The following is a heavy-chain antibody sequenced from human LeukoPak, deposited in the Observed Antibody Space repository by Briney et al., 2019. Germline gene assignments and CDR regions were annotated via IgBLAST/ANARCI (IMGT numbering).Heavy chain of an antibody. J-gene: IGHJ4*02. V-gene: IGHV3-7*03. CDR1: GFTFSSFW. CDR2: IKQDGSEK. CDR3: ARGGSRHPSPDDY. Sequence: PGGSLRLSCAASGFTFSSFWMSWVRQAPGKGLAWVANIKQDGSEKYFVDSVKGRFTISRDNAKNSLYLQMSSLRAEDTAVYYCARGGSRHPSPDDYWGRGTLVTVSS. D-gene: IGHD1-1*01.